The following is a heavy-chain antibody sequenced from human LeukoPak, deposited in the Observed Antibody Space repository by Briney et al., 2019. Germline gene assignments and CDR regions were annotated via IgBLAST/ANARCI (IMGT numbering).Heavy chain of an antibody. V-gene: IGHV3-23*01. CDR2: ISGSGGST. J-gene: IGHJ4*02. CDR3: AKGTLGYCSSTSCYVGHFDY. CDR1: GFTFSSYA. D-gene: IGHD2-2*01. Sequence: GGSLRLSCAASGFTFSSYAMSWVRQAPGKGLEWVSAISGSGGSTYYADSVKGRFTISRDNSKNTLCLQMNSLRAEDTAVYYCAKGTLGYCSSTSCYVGHFDYWGQGTLVTVSS.